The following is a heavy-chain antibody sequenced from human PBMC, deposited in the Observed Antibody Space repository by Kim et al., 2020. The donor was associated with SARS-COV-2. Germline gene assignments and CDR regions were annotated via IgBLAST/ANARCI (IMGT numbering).Heavy chain of an antibody. CDR2: IWYDGSNK. CDR1: GFTFSSYG. J-gene: IGHJ3*02. Sequence: GGSLRLSCAASGFTFSSYGMHWVRQAPGKGLEWVAVIWYDGSNKYYADSVKGRFTISRDNSKNTLYLQMNSLRAEDTAVYYCAREWGAYCGGDCHDAFDIWGQGTMVTVSS. V-gene: IGHV3-33*08. D-gene: IGHD2-21*02. CDR3: AREWGAYCGGDCHDAFDI.